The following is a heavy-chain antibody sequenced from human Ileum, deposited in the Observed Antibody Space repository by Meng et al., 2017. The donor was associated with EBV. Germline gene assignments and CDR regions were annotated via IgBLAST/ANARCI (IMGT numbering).Heavy chain of an antibody. CDR1: GFTFSAYT. J-gene: IGHJ4*02. V-gene: IGHV3-21*01. Sequence: VYLVESGGGLVKPGGSLRLSCTASGFTFSAYTMNWVRQAPGKGLEWVSSISGSSTYLYYAESLKGRFTISRDNAKNSLYLQMTSLRAEDTAVYYCTRGINNDFWGQGTLVTVSS. CDR2: ISGSSTYL. CDR3: TRGINNDF. D-gene: IGHD2-21*01.